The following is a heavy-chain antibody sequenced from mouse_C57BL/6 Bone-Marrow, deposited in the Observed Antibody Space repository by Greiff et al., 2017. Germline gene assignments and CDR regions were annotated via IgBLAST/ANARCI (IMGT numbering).Heavy chain of an antibody. CDR3: ARDYSNYPYYYAMDY. CDR2: IYPGDGDT. V-gene: IGHV1-80*01. D-gene: IGHD2-5*01. J-gene: IGHJ4*01. Sequence: VKLQESGAELVKPGASVKISCKASGYAFSSYWMNWVKQRPGKGLEWIGQIYPGDGDTNYNGKFKGKATLTADKSSSTAYMQLSSLTSEDSAVYFCARDYSNYPYYYAMDYWGQGTSVTVSS. CDR1: GYAFSSYW.